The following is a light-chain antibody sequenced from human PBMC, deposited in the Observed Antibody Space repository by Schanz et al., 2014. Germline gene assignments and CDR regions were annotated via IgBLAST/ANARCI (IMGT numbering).Light chain of an antibody. J-gene: IGLJ3*02. CDR2: DVT. CDR1: SSDVGAYNY. CDR3: CGYRDNYIWV. V-gene: IGLV2-8*01. Sequence: QSALTQPPSASGSPGQSVTISCTGTSSDVGAYNYVSWYQQHPGKAPKLIISDVTRRPSGVPDRFSGSKSDNTASLTVSGXXXXDEGDYYCCGYRDNYIWVFGGGTKVTVL.